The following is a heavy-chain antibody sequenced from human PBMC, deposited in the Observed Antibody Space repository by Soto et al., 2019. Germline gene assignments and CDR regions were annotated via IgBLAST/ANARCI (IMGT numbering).Heavy chain of an antibody. J-gene: IGHJ3*02. Sequence: GGSLRLSCAASGFTFSSYAMSWVRQAPGKGLEWVSAISGSGGSTYYADSVKGRFTISRDNSKNTLYLQMNSLRAEDTAVYYCAKDPTLPYGDYSMAFDIWGQGTMVTVS. V-gene: IGHV3-23*01. CDR3: AKDPTLPYGDYSMAFDI. CDR2: ISGSGGST. D-gene: IGHD4-17*01. CDR1: GFTFSSYA.